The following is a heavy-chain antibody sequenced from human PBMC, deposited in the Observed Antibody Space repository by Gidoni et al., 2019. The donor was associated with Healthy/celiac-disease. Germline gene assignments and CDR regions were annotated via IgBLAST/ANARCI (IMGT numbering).Heavy chain of an antibody. V-gene: IGHV1-46*01. CDR3: ARDFYVRIAAAGYYYYYYMDV. CDR1: GYTFTSYY. D-gene: IGHD6-13*01. Sequence: QVQLVQSGAEVKKPGASVKVSCKASGYTFTSYYMHWWRQAPGQGLEWMGIINPSGGSTSYAQKFQGRVTMTRDTSTSTVYMELSSLRSEDTAVYYCARDFYVRIAAAGYYYYYYMDVWGKGTTVTVSS. J-gene: IGHJ6*03. CDR2: INPSGGST.